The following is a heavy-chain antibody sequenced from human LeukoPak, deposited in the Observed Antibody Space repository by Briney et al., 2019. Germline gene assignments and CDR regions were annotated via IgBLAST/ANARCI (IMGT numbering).Heavy chain of an antibody. Sequence: TLSLTCAVSGGSISSGGYSWSWIRQPPGKGLEWIGYIYYSGSTYYNPSLKSRVTISVDTSKNQFSLKLSSVTAADTAVYYCARAGSYYFDYWGQGTLVTVSS. CDR3: ARAGSYYFDY. CDR1: GGSISSGGYS. D-gene: IGHD3-10*01. V-gene: IGHV4-30-4*07. CDR2: IYYSGST. J-gene: IGHJ4*02.